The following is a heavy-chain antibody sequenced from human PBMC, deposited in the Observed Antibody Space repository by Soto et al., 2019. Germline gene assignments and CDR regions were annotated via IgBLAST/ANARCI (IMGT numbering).Heavy chain of an antibody. CDR3: ASGDRGAFDL. Sequence: EVQLVESGGGLVQPGESLRLSCAASGFTFDYYWMHWVRQAPGKGLVWVSRIYSDGTSTTYADSVKGRFTISRDNAKNTVSLQMNSLRADDTAVYYCASGDRGAFDLWGQGTVVTVSS. J-gene: IGHJ3*01. D-gene: IGHD3-10*01. CDR1: GFTFDYYW. CDR2: IYSDGTST. V-gene: IGHV3-74*01.